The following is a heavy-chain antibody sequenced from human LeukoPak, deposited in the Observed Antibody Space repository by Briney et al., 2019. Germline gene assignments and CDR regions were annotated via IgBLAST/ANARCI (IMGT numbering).Heavy chain of an antibody. D-gene: IGHD2-2*02. V-gene: IGHV3-7*03. CDR1: GFTFSSYW. CDR3: AMKAVPRPRLYDAFDF. Sequence: PGGSLRLSCAASGFTFSSYWMSWVRQAPGKGLEWVANIKQDGSEKYYVDSVKGRFTTSRDNSKNTLYLQMNSLRADDTAVYYCAMKAVPRPRLYDAFDFWGQGTVVTVSS. CDR2: IKQDGSEK. J-gene: IGHJ3*01.